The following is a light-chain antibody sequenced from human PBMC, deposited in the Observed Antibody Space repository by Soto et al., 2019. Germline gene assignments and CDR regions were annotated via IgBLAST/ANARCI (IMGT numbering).Light chain of an antibody. CDR2: DAS. CDR3: QQYNNYPT. CDR1: QSISNW. V-gene: IGKV1-5*01. J-gene: IGKJ1*01. Sequence: DLQVTQSPSTLSASVGDRVIITCRASQSISNWLAWYQQKPGEAPKLMIYDASSLESGVPSRFSGRGSGTEFTLTISSLQPDDFATYYCQQYNNYPTFGQGTKVDIK.